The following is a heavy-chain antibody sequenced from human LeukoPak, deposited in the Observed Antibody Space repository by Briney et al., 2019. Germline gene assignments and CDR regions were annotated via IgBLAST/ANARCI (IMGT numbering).Heavy chain of an antibody. V-gene: IGHV3-48*03. CDR1: GFTFSSYE. J-gene: IGHJ6*03. CDR3: ARLAGGYYYYMDV. D-gene: IGHD2-21*01. Sequence: GGSLRLSCAASGFTFSSYEMNWVRQAPGKGLDWVSYISSSGSTIYYADSVKGRFTISRDNAKNSLYLQMNSLRAQDTAVYYCARLAGGYYYYMDVWGKGTTVTVSS. CDR2: ISSSGSTI.